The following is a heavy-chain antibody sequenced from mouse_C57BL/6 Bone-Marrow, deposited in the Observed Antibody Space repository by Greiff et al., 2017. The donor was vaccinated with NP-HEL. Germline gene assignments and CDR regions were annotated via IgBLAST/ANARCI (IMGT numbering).Heavy chain of an antibody. CDR3: ASRDSSGYDY. D-gene: IGHD3-2*02. V-gene: IGHV1-54*01. J-gene: IGHJ2*01. CDR2: INPGSGGT. CDR1: GYAFTNYL. Sequence: QVQLQQSGAELVRPGTSVKVSCKASGYAFTNYLIEWVKQRPGQGLEWIGVINPGSGGTNYNEKFKGKATLTADKSSSTAYMQLSSLTSEDSAVYFCASRDSSGYDYWGQGTTLTVSS.